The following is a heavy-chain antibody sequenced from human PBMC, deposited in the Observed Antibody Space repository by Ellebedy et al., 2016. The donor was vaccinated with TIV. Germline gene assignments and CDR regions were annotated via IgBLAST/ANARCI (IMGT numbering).Heavy chain of an antibody. Sequence: GESLKISCAASGFTFSNYAMTWVRQAPGKGLEWVWSISGSGASTYYADSVKGRFTIYRDNSKNTLYLQGNILRAEDTAIYYCAKHPAVGSYYYMDVWGKGTTVTVSS. D-gene: IGHD3-10*01. CDR3: AKHPAVGSYYYMDV. V-gene: IGHV3-23*01. CDR1: GFTFSNYA. J-gene: IGHJ6*03. CDR2: ISGSGAST.